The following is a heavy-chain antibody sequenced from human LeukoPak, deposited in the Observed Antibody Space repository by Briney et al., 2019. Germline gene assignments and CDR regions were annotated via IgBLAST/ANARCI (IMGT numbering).Heavy chain of an antibody. V-gene: IGHV5-51*01. J-gene: IGHJ4*02. D-gene: IGHD6-13*01. CDR1: GYYFPTFW. CDR3: ARVNQLDHHSDY. CDR2: IYPDDSNT. Sequence: GESLKISCKASGYYFPTFWIGWVRQMPGKGLEWMGIIYPDDSNTRYSPSFQGQVTISADKSISTAYLQWSSLKASDTAMYYCARVNQLDHHSDYWGQGTLVTVSS.